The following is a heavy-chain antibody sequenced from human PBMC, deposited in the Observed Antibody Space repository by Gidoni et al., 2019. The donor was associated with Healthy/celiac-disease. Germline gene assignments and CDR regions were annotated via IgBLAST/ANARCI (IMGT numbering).Heavy chain of an antibody. Sequence: EVQLVESGGGLVKPGGSLRLSCAASGFSFRNAGMRWVRQAPGKGRDWVGRINSKTDGGTTDYAAPVKGRFTISRDDSKNTLYLQMNSLKTEDTALYYCTTEYSSSWSSLIAAFDIWGQGTMVTVSS. CDR2: INSKTDGGTT. V-gene: IGHV3-15*01. CDR3: TTEYSSSWSSLIAAFDI. CDR1: GFSFRNAG. D-gene: IGHD6-13*01. J-gene: IGHJ3*02.